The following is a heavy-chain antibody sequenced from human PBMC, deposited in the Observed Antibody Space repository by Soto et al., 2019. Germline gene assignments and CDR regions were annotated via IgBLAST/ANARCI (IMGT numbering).Heavy chain of an antibody. V-gene: IGHV3-11*06. CDR3: ARDRGGYDRLYYYHGMDV. CDR1: GFTFSDYY. D-gene: IGHD5-12*01. Sequence: GGSLRVSCAASGFTFSDYYMSWIRQAPGKGLEYISYISSSSGSTNYADSVKGRFTISRDNAKNSLYLQMSSLRAEDTAVYYCARDRGGYDRLYYYHGMDVWGQGTTVTVSS. J-gene: IGHJ6*02. CDR2: ISSSSGST.